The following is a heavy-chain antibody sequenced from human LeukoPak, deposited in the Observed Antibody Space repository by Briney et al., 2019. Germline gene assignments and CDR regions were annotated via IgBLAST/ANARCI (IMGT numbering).Heavy chain of an antibody. CDR1: GGSISSYY. V-gene: IGHV4-59*01. J-gene: IGHJ1*01. Sequence: SETLSLTCTVSGGSISSYYWSWIRQPPGKGLEWIGYIYYSGSTNYNPSLKSRVTISVDTSKNQFSLKLSSVTAADTAVYYCAACGGDCYWTNYFQHWGQGTLVTVSS. CDR2: IYYSGST. D-gene: IGHD2-21*02. CDR3: AACGGDCYWTNYFQH.